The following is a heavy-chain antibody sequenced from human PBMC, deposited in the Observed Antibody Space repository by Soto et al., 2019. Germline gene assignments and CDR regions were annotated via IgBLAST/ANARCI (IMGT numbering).Heavy chain of an antibody. CDR2: INPSGGST. D-gene: IGHD6-19*01. CDR1: GYTFTSYY. V-gene: IGHV1-46*01. J-gene: IGHJ6*02. CDR3: ARDSPAVAGENGAYYYSRDV. Sequence: ASVKVSCTASGYTFTSYYIHWVRQAPGQGREWMGIINPSGGSTSYAQKFQGRVTMTRDTSTGTVYRELSSPRSQDTAVYYCARDSPAVAGENGAYYYSRDVWGQGTTVTAS.